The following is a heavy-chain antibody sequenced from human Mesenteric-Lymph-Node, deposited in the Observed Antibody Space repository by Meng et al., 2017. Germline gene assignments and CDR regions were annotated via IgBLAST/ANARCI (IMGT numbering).Heavy chain of an antibody. CDR2: INAGNGNT. D-gene: IGHD6-19*01. CDR1: GYTFTSYA. CDR3: ARSYSSGWPFDY. Sequence: ASVKVSCKASGYTFTSYAMHWVRQAPGQRLEWMGWINAGNGNTKYSQKFQGRVTITRDTSASTAYMELSSLRSEDTAVYYCARSYSSGWPFDYWGQGTLVTVS. V-gene: IGHV1-3*01. J-gene: IGHJ4*02.